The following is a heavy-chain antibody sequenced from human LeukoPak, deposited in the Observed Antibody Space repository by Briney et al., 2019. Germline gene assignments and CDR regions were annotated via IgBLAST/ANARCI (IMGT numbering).Heavy chain of an antibody. J-gene: IGHJ4*02. CDR2: INHSGST. D-gene: IGHD2-15*01. CDR3: ARHYTYCSSGSCYPQEFDY. CDR1: GGSFSGYY. V-gene: IGHV4-34*01. Sequence: NPSETLSLTCTVYGGSFSGYYWSWIRQPPGKGLEWIGEINHSGSTNYNPSLKSQVTISVDTSKNQFSLKLSSVTAADTAVYYCARHYTYCSSGSCYPQEFDYWGQGTQVTVSS.